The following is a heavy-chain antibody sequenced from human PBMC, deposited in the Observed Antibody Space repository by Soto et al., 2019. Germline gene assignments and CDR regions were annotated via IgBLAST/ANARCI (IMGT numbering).Heavy chain of an antibody. J-gene: IGHJ3*02. V-gene: IGHV4-59*01. CDR1: GGSISSYY. Sequence: SETQSLTSPVSGGSISSYYWSWIRQPPGKGLEWIGYIYYSGSTNYNPSLKSRVTISVDTSKNQFSLKLSSVTAADTAVYYCARVAHMTTVTTRAVEAFDIWGQGTMVTVSS. D-gene: IGHD4-17*01. CDR2: IYYSGST. CDR3: ARVAHMTTVTTRAVEAFDI.